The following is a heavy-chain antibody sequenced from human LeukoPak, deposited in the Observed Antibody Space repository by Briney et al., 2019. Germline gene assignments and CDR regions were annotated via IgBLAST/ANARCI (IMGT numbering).Heavy chain of an antibody. Sequence: ASVKVSCKASGYTFTRYYIHWVRQAPGQGLEWMGWINPNSDGTNYAQKFQGRVTMTSDTSISTAYMELSRLRSDDTAFYYCARDLNVYPYYFDFWGHGTLVTVSS. CDR3: ARDLNVYPYYFDF. J-gene: IGHJ4*01. CDR1: GYTFTRYY. CDR2: INPNSDGT. D-gene: IGHD3-10*02. V-gene: IGHV1-2*02.